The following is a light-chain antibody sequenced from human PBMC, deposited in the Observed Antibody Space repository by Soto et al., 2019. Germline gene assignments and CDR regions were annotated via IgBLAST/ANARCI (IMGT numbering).Light chain of an antibody. J-gene: IGKJ5*01. Sequence: EIVLTQFPATLSLSPGERATLSCRASQSVGTNLAWYQQKPGQSPRLLMYGASTGATGIPARFSGSGSGTEFTLTISSLQSEDFAVYYCQQYDNWPPITFGQGTRLEIK. V-gene: IGKV3D-15*01. CDR1: QSVGTN. CDR2: GAS. CDR3: QQYDNWPPIT.